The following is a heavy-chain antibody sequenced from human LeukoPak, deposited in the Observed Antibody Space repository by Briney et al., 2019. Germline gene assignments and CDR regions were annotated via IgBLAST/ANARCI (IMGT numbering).Heavy chain of an antibody. CDR3: ARLAVGAFDI. CDR2: IRYDGSNK. Sequence: GGSLRLSCTASGFTFSSYGMHWVRQAPGKGLEWVAFIRYDGSNKYYADSVKGRFTISRDNSKNTLYLQMNSLRAEDTAVYYCARLAVGAFDIWGQGTMVTVSS. J-gene: IGHJ3*02. CDR1: GFTFSSYG. V-gene: IGHV3-30*02. D-gene: IGHD6-19*01.